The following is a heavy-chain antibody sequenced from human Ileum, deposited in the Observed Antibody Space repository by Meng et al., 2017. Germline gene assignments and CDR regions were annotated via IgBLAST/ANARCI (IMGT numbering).Heavy chain of an antibody. CDR2: VYHSGST. CDR3: ARGGLTLERRPLDY. V-gene: IGHV4-4*02. D-gene: IGHD1-1*01. Sequence: QVQLQDVRPGLVQPSGTLSLPCAVSGGSITNTNWWNWVRQPPGKGLEWIGEVYHSGSTNYNPSLQSRVTISIDKSKNQFSLNLTSVTVADTAVYYCARGGLTLERRPLDYWGQGTLVTVSS. CDR1: GGSITNTNW. J-gene: IGHJ4*02.